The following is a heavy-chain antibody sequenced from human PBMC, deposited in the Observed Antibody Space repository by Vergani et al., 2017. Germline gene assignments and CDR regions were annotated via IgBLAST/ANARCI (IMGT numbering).Heavy chain of an antibody. D-gene: IGHD1-1*01. CDR3: ARHTTYTDS. J-gene: IGHJ4*02. CDR1: EYSFGNYW. CDR2: IYPADSDT. V-gene: IGHV5-51*01. Sequence: EVELVQSGPEMRTPGESLKISCMCSEYSFGNYWIGWVRQMPGKGLEWMGIIYPADSDTRYSPAFQGQVTLSADKSISTAFLQWVSLKASDTALYYCARHTTYTDSWGQGTLVTVSS.